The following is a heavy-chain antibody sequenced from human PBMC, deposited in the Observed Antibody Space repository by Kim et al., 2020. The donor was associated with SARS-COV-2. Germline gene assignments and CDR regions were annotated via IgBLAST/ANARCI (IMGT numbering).Heavy chain of an antibody. J-gene: IGHJ4*02. V-gene: IGHV3-48*02. CDR1: GFTFSIYS. D-gene: IGHD2-2*02. CDR2: ISSTSRNI. Sequence: GGSLRLSCAASGFTFSIYSIDWVRRAPGKGLEWIIYISSTSRNIYYVDSVKGRFTVSRDNAENSVYLQMDSLTDEDTAIYYCARVGPSGYTFDYWGQGTPVTVST. CDR3: ARVGPSGYTFDY.